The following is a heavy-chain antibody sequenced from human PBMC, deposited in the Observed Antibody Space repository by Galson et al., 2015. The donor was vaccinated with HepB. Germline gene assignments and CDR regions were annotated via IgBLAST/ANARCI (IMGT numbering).Heavy chain of an antibody. CDR3: AKDMDSSGYWVHAFDI. CDR2: ISWDGGST. D-gene: IGHD3-22*01. CDR1: GFTFDDYA. Sequence: SLRLSCAASGFTFDDYAMHWVRQAPGKGLEWVSLISWDGGSTYYADSVKGRFTISRDNSKNSLYLQMNSLRAEDTAMYYCAKDMDSSGYWVHAFDIWGQGTMVTVSS. V-gene: IGHV3-43D*03. J-gene: IGHJ3*02.